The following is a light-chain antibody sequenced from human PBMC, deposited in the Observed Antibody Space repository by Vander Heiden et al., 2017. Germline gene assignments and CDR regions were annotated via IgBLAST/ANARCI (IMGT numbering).Light chain of an antibody. CDR2: SNN. V-gene: IGLV1-44*01. CDR1: SSNIGSNT. J-gene: IGLJ1*01. CDR3: AAWDDSGYV. Sequence: QSVLTPPPSASGTPGQRVTISCSGSSSNIGSNTVNWYQQLPGTAPKLLIYSNNQRPSGVPDRFSGSKSGTSPSLAISGLQSEDEADYYCAAWDDSGYVFGTGTKVTVL.